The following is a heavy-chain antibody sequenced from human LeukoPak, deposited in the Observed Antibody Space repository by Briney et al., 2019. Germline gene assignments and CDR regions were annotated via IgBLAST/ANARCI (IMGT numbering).Heavy chain of an antibody. CDR3: ARRREKRFLAFDY. CDR2: INHSGST. V-gene: IGHV4-34*01. J-gene: IGHJ4*02. Sequence: SETLSLTCAVYGGSFSGYYWSWIRQPPGKGLEWIGEINHSGSTNYNPSLKSRDTISVDTSKNQFSLKLSSVTAADTALYYCARRREKRFLAFDYWGQGTLVTVSS. CDR1: GGSFSGYY. D-gene: IGHD3-3*01.